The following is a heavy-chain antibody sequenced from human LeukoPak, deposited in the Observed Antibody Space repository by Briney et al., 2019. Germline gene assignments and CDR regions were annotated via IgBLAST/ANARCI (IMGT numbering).Heavy chain of an antibody. V-gene: IGHV3-7*01. CDR2: IKQEGREK. Sequence: GGALRLSCADSGVTFSRYWMSWGRQAPGEGRERGAHIKQEGREKYYVESVNGRFTISRDNAKNSLYLQMNSLRAEDTAVYYCAREGPYGGNSPAFDYWGQGTLVTVSS. D-gene: IGHD4-23*01. J-gene: IGHJ4*02. CDR1: GVTFSRYW. CDR3: AREGPYGGNSPAFDY.